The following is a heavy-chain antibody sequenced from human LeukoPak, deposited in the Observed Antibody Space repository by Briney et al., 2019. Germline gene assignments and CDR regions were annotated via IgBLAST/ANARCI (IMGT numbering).Heavy chain of an antibody. V-gene: IGHV1-18*01. Sequence: ASVKVSCKASGYTFTSNGISWVRQAPGQGLEWMGWISAYNNNTNYAQKVQGRVTMTTDTSTSTAYMELRSLRSDDTAVYYCTRGLSSSYYDFWRGYYYWGQGTLVTVSS. J-gene: IGHJ4*02. CDR2: ISAYNNNT. CDR3: TRGLSSSYYDFWRGYYY. CDR1: GYTFTSNG. D-gene: IGHD3-3*01.